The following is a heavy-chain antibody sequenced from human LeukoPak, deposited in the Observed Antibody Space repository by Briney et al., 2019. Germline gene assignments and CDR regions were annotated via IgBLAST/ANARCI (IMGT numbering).Heavy chain of an antibody. CDR3: ANGLDV. Sequence: GGSLRLSCAASGFTFSSYAMSWVRQAPGKGLEWVSGIIGSADSTYYADSVKGRFTISRDSSKNTLYLQMNSLRAEDTAVYFCANGLDVWGQGTTVTVSS. CDR2: IIGSADST. CDR1: GFTFSSYA. J-gene: IGHJ6*02. V-gene: IGHV3-23*01.